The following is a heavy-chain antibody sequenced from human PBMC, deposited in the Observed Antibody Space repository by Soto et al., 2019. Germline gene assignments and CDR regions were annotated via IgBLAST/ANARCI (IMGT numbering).Heavy chain of an antibody. CDR3: ARDSGIGGSCDY. Sequence: QVRLVESGGGVVQPGRSLRLSCATSGFTFSSYSIHWVRQAPGKGLEWVAVMWYDGSQKYYGGSVKGRFTISRDTSKNTVYLQMDSLRAEDTAVYYCARDSGIGGSCDYWGQGTLVTVSS. CDR1: GFTFSSYS. J-gene: IGHJ4*02. V-gene: IGHV3-33*01. CDR2: MWYDGSQK. D-gene: IGHD1-26*01.